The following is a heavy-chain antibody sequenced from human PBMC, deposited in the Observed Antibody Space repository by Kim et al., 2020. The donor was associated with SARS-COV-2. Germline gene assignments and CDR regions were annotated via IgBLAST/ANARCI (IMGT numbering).Heavy chain of an antibody. Sequence: GGSLRLSCTASGFTFGDYAMSWFRQAPGKGLEWVGFIRSKAYGGTTEYAASVKGRFTISRDDSKSIAYLQMNSLKTEDTAVYYCTRVSDYGDYNQDYWGQGTLVTVSS. V-gene: IGHV3-49*03. CDR3: TRVSDYGDYNQDY. D-gene: IGHD4-17*01. CDR2: IRSKAYGGTT. CDR1: GFTFGDYA. J-gene: IGHJ4*02.